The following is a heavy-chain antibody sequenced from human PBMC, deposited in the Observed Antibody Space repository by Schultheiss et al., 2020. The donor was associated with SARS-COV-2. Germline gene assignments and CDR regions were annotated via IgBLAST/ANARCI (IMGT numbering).Heavy chain of an antibody. Sequence: GGSLRLSCAASGFTVSSNYMSWVRQAPGKGLEWVSVIYSGGSTYYADSVKGRFTISRHNSKNTLYLQMNSLRAEDTAVYYCAKDEERAMIQNFDYWGQGTLVTVSS. CDR1: GFTVSSNY. CDR3: AKDEERAMIQNFDY. V-gene: IGHV3-53*04. D-gene: IGHD5-12*01. J-gene: IGHJ4*02. CDR2: IYSGGST.